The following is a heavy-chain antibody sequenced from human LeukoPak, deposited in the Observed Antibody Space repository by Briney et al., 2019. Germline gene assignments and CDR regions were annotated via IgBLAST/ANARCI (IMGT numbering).Heavy chain of an antibody. V-gene: IGHV3-30*04. D-gene: IGHD3-3*01. CDR3: ARDRGGTDDFWSGYYTGYFDY. J-gene: IGHJ4*02. CDR1: GFTFTTYA. Sequence: GGSLRLSCAASGFTFTTYAMHWVRQAPGKGLEWVAIISNDGSNKHYADSVKGRFTISRDNAKNSLYLQMNSLRVEDTAVFYCARDRGGTDDFWSGYYTGYFDYWGQGTLVTVSS. CDR2: ISNDGSNK.